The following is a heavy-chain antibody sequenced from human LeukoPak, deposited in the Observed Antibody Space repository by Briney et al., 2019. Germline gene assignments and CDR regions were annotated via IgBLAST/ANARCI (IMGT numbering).Heavy chain of an antibody. CDR3: AKETQFYYDTGASYYFDH. J-gene: IGHJ4*02. CDR1: GFAFERHT. Sequence: GGSLRLSCASSGFAFERHTMHWVRQVSGKGLEWASLISWDGGRTVYADFVKGRFAISRDNSKNSLYLQMNSLTTEDTAFYYCAKETQFYYDTGASYYFDHWGQGALVTVSS. D-gene: IGHD3-22*01. V-gene: IGHV3-43*01. CDR2: ISWDGGRT.